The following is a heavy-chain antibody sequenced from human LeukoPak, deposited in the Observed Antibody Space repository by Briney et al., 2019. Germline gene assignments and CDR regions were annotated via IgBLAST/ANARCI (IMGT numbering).Heavy chain of an antibody. CDR3: ARGIWSSHSVGYYFDF. CDR2: INPSGGST. V-gene: IGHV1-46*01. CDR1: GHTFTNYD. D-gene: IGHD5/OR15-5a*01. Sequence: ASVKVSCKASGHTFTNYDINWVRQAPGQGLEWMGIINPSGGSTSYAQKFQGRVTMTRDMSTSTVYMELSSLKSEDMAVYYCARGIWSSHSVGYYFDFWGQGTLVTVSS. J-gene: IGHJ4*02.